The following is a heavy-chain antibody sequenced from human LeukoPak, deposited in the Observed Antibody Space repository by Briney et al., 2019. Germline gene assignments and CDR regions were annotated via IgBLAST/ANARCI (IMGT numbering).Heavy chain of an antibody. J-gene: IGHJ4*02. CDR1: GYTFTNYF. Sequence: GASVKVSCKASGYTFTNYFMHWVRQVPGQGLEWVGVINPTGGGTTYAQRFQGRVTMTRDTSTSTVHMELSSLRSEDTAVYYCARGQNKCLGHWGQGTLVTVSS. D-gene: IGHD2/OR15-2a*01. V-gene: IGHV1-46*01. CDR2: INPTGGGT. CDR3: ARGQNKCLGH.